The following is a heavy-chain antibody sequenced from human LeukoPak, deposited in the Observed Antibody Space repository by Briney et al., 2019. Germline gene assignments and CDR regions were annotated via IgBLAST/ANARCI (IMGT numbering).Heavy chain of an antibody. CDR3: ATKLGSGYDYVY. Sequence: GGSLRLSCAASGFTFSNYAMSWVRQAPGKGLDWVSFISGSGGSTFYADSVKGRFTISRDNSKDTLYLQMTSLRVEDTAVYYCATKLGSGYDYVYWGQGTLVTVSS. V-gene: IGHV3-23*01. CDR1: GFTFSNYA. J-gene: IGHJ4*02. CDR2: ISGSGGST. D-gene: IGHD5-12*01.